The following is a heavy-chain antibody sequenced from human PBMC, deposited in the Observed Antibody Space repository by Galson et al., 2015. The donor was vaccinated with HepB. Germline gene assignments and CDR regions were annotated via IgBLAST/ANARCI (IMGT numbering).Heavy chain of an antibody. CDR3: ARLGDLSGYSSL. D-gene: IGHD6-19*01. Sequence: SLRLSCAASGFTFSGSAIYWVRQASGKGLAWVGRIRSNASSHATAYTASLKGRFTISRDDSKNTAYLHMNSLKPEDTAVYYCARLGDLSGYSSLWGQGTLVTVSS. J-gene: IGHJ4*02. V-gene: IGHV3-73*01. CDR1: GFTFSGSA. CDR2: IRSNASSHAT.